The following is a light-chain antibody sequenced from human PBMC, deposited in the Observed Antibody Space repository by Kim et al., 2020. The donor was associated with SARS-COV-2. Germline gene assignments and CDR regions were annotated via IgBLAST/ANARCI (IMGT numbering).Light chain of an antibody. Sequence: WSPCERFAHSCSASQIVRTFFLAWYQQKPGQAPRFLIYGTSNRATGIPDRFIGSWSGTDFTLIITKLEPEDFAVYYCQQYDWSRYSFGQGTKLEI. V-gene: IGKV3-20*01. CDR1: QIVRTFF. J-gene: IGKJ2*03. CDR2: GTS. CDR3: QQYDWSRYS.